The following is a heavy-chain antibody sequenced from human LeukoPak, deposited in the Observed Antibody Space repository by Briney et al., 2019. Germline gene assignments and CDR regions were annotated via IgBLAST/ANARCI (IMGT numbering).Heavy chain of an antibody. CDR3: ATGGRSGVALEQ. J-gene: IGHJ4*02. D-gene: IGHD3-3*01. Sequence: GGSLRLSCVVSGFIASSNYMSWVRQAPGKGLEWISLIYSGGTTHYADSVMGRFTISRDNSKTTLFLQMNSLKAEDTAVYYCATGGRSGVALEQWGQGTLVTVSS. CDR1: GFIASSNY. CDR2: IYSGGTT. V-gene: IGHV3-53*01.